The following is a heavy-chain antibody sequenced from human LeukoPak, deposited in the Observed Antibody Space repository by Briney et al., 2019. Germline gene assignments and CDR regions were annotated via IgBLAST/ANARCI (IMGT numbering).Heavy chain of an antibody. V-gene: IGHV4-34*01. CDR1: GFAFSSYA. CDR3: ARSPIHARFDY. CDR2: INHSGST. Sequence: PGGSLRLSCAASGFAFSSYATSWIRQPPGKGLEWIGEINHSGSTNYNPSLKSRVTISVDTSKNQFSLKLSSVTAADTAVYYCARSPIHARFDYWGQGTLVTVSS. J-gene: IGHJ4*02.